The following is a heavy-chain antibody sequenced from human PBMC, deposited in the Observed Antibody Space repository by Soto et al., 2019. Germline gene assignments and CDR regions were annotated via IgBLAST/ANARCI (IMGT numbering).Heavy chain of an antibody. CDR2: ISGSGGTA. CDR1: GFTFSSYA. CDR3: AKGRGQNWDFEY. Sequence: EVQLLEPGGGSVQPGGSLRLSCAASGFTFSSYAMHWVRRPPGKGLEWVSSISGSGGTAYYADSVKGRYSISRDSLVNTLYLQINSLRAEDTAVYYCAKGRGQNWDFEYCGQGTLVSVSP. J-gene: IGHJ4*02. D-gene: IGHD7-27*01. V-gene: IGHV3-23*01.